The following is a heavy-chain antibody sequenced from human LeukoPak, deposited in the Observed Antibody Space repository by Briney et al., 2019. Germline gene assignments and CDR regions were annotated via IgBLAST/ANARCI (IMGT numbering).Heavy chain of an antibody. Sequence: GGTLRLSCAASGFEFNVYGMNWVRQAPGKGLEWVSSISGRGDSTSYADSVKGRFIISRDISKNTLYLQMNSLRADDTAVYYCAKDDSALWFGELLHYFNWWGQGTLVTVSS. D-gene: IGHD3-10*01. J-gene: IGHJ4*02. CDR2: ISGRGDST. V-gene: IGHV3-23*01. CDR3: AKDDSALWFGELLHYFNW. CDR1: GFEFNVYG.